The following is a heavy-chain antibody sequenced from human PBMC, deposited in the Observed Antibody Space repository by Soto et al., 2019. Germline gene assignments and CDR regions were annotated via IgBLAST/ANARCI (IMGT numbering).Heavy chain of an antibody. CDR2: IYPSVSS. D-gene: IGHD1-1*01. CDR3: AREKVGTTFFDN. V-gene: IGHV4-38-2*02. Sequence: PSETLSLTCSVSGFAISRGYYWSWVRQPPGKGLEWIGSIYPSVSSYHNPSLATRLGLSIDTSKNQFTLNLTSVTAADTALYFCAREKVGTTFFDNWGQGXQVTVYS. J-gene: IGHJ4*02. CDR1: GFAISRGYY.